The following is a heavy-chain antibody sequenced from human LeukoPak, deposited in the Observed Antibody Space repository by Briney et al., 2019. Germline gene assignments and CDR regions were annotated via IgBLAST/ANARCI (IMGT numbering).Heavy chain of an antibody. CDR2: ISGSGGGK. Sequence: GGSLRLSCAASGFTFSNYAMNWLRQAPGRGVECVSPISGSGGGKYYADSVKGRFTISRDNSKNTLYLKMSSLRAEDTAVYYCAKGGHGSSSHYWGQGTLVTVSS. CDR3: AKGGHGSSSHY. CDR1: GFTFSNYA. D-gene: IGHD6-6*01. J-gene: IGHJ4*02. V-gene: IGHV3-23*01.